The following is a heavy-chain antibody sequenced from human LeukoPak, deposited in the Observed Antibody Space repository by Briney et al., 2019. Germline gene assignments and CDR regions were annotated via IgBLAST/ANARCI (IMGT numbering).Heavy chain of an antibody. CDR3: ARVTGWSATYYYYYGMDV. D-gene: IGHD2-8*01. CDR1: GFTFSSYE. J-gene: IGHJ6*02. Sequence: TGGSLRLSCAASGFTFSSYEMNRVRQAPGKGLEWVSYISSGSTIYYADSVKGRFTISRDNAKNSPYLQMNSLRAEDTAVYYCARVTGWSATYYYYYGMDVWGQGTTVTVSS. CDR2: ISSGSTI. V-gene: IGHV3-48*03.